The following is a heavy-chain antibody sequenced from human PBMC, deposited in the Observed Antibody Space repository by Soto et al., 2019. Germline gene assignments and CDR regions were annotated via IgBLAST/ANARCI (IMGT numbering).Heavy chain of an antibody. D-gene: IGHD3-22*01. Sequence: ASVKLSCKASGYSFTSYDINWVRQATGQGLEWMGWMNPNSGNTGYAQKFQGRVTMTRNTSISTAYMELSSLRSEDTAVYYCATPQDYDGCLDSWGQGTLVTVSS. J-gene: IGHJ4*02. CDR3: ATPQDYDGCLDS. CDR1: GYSFTSYD. V-gene: IGHV1-8*01. CDR2: MNPNSGNT.